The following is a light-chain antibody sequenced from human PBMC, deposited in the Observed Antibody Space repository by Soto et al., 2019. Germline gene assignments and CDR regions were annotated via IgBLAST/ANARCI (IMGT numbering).Light chain of an antibody. V-gene: IGKV1D-12*01. J-gene: IGKJ5*01. CDR3: QLAYIFPIT. CDR1: QDIAGY. CDR2: GAS. Sequence: IKVNNSPSTVAASVKDRVTITCLASQDIAGYLAWYQHKPGRTPELLIHGASRLQSGVPARFSGSGSGTDFTLSINSLQPEDFATYYCQLAYIFPITFCHVTRLENK.